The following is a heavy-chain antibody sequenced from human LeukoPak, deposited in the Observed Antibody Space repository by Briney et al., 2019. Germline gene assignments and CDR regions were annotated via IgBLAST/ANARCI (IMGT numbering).Heavy chain of an antibody. CDR2: ISSSGSTT. CDR1: GITFSAYA. CDR3: AKDPIKCAVTRNFDS. V-gene: IGHV3-23*01. D-gene: IGHD4-17*01. J-gene: IGHJ4*02. Sequence: PGGSLRLSCAASGITFSAYAMSWVRQAPGKGLEWVSGISSSGSTTYYADSVKGRFTISRDNSKNTLYLQMNSLRAEDTAEYYCAKDPIKCAVTRNFDSWGQGNLVTVSS.